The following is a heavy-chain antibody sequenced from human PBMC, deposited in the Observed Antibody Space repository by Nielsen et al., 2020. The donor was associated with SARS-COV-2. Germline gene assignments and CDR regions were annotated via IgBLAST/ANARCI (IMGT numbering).Heavy chain of an antibody. V-gene: IGHV3-23*01. CDR3: ARVSYDFWSGYYTGILLFDY. Sequence: GGSLRLSCAASGFTFNIYAMAWVRRAPGRGLEWVSGTSASGASTYYADSVKGRFSISRDNSRNTLYLQMNSLRAEDTAVYYCARVSYDFWSGYYTGILLFDYWGQGTLVTVSS. CDR2: TSASGAST. CDR1: GFTFNIYA. J-gene: IGHJ4*02. D-gene: IGHD3-3*01.